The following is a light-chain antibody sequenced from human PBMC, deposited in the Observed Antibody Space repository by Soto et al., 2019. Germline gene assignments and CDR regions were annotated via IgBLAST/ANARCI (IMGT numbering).Light chain of an antibody. CDR1: PSVSSD. CDR2: DAS. V-gene: IGKV3-11*02. J-gene: IGKJ2*01. CDR3: QQRSNWPPYT. Sequence: DIVLTQSPATLSLSPGERATLSCRASPSVSSDLAWYQQKPGQARRLLIYDASNRAAVIPARYSGSGSGRDFTLTIRSLEHQDFAVYYGQQRSNWPPYTFGQGTKLEIK.